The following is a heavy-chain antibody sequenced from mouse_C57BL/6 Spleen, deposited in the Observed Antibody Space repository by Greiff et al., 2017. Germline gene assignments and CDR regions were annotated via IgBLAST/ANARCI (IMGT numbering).Heavy chain of an antibody. V-gene: IGHV1-82*01. D-gene: IGHD1-1*01. CDR2: IYPGDGDT. CDR3: ARRITTVVLHWWFDV. Sequence: VQLQQSGPELVKPGASVKISCKASGYAFSSSWMNWVKQRPGKGLEWIGRIYPGDGDTNYNGKFKGKATLTADKSSSKAYMQLSSLTSEDSAVDFCARRITTVVLHWWFDVWGTGTTVTVSS. J-gene: IGHJ1*03. CDR1: GYAFSSSW.